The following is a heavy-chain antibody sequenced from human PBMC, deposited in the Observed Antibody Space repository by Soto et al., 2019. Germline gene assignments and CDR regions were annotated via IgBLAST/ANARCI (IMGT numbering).Heavy chain of an antibody. Sequence: GGSLRLSCAASGFALSSYWMTWVRQAPGKGLEWVASIKQDDSEIYYVVSVKGRFTISRDNAKNSVFLQMNSLRAEDTAVYYCARVVLGYDILTGYSHGDYYYMDVWGKGTTVTVSS. CDR2: IKQDDSEI. CDR1: GFALSSYW. D-gene: IGHD3-9*01. CDR3: ARVVLGYDILTGYSHGDYYYMDV. V-gene: IGHV3-7*01. J-gene: IGHJ6*03.